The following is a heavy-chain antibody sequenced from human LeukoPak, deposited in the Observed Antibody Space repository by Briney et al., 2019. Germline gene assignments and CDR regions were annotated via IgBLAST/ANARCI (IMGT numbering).Heavy chain of an antibody. D-gene: IGHD5-18*01. Sequence: GASVKVSCKASGYTFTAYYIHWVRQAPGQGLEWMGRINPKNGDTNYAQKFQDRVTMTRDTSMSAAYVEISRLRSDDTAVYYCARDPAGGSYGEDWGQGTLVTVSS. CDR1: GYTFTAYY. J-gene: IGHJ4*02. CDR2: INPKNGDT. V-gene: IGHV1-2*06. CDR3: ARDPAGGSYGED.